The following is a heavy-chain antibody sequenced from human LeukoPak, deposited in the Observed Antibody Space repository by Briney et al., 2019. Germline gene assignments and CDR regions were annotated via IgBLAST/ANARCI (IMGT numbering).Heavy chain of an antibody. CDR3: TTEFWYYFNN. CDR1: GSTFNNAW. Sequence: GGSLRLSCAASGSTFNNAWMNWVRQAPGKGLEWVGRINTRTDGATTTYAAPVKGRFTISRDDSKSTLYLEMNSLKTEATAVYYCTTEFWYYFNNWGQGTLVTVSS. J-gene: IGHJ4*02. V-gene: IGHV3-15*01. CDR2: INTRTDGATT. D-gene: IGHD3-3*01.